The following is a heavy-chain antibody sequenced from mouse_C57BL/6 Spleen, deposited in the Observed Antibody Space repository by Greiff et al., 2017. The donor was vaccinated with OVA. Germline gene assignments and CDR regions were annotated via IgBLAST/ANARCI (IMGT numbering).Heavy chain of an antibody. J-gene: IGHJ4*01. CDR3: ARSRRAYYYAMDY. CDR2: IYPSDSET. Sequence: QVQLQQPGAELVRPGSSVKLSCKASGYTFTSYWMDWVKQRPGQGLEWIGNIYPSDSETHYNQKFKDKATLTVDKSSSTAYMQLSSLTSEDSAVYYCARSRRAYYYAMDYWGQGTSVTVSS. CDR1: GYTFTSYW. V-gene: IGHV1-61*01. D-gene: IGHD3-3*01.